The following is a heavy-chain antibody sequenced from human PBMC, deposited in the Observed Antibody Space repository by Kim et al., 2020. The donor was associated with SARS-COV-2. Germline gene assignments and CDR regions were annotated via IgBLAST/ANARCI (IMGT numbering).Heavy chain of an antibody. CDR2: INAGNGNT. D-gene: IGHD3-9*01. CDR1: GYSFTRYV. V-gene: IGHV1-3*01. J-gene: IGHJ5*02. CDR3: ARSFSSVSEIDFNWFDP. Sequence: ASVKVSCKASGYSFTRYVIHWVRQAPGQRLEWMGWINAGNGNTQYSQKFQGRVTITRDTSASTAYMELSSLRSEDTALYYCARSFSSVSEIDFNWFDPWGQGTLVTVSS.